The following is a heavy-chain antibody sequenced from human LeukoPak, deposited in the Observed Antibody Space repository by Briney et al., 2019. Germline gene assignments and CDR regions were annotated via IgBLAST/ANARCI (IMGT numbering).Heavy chain of an antibody. CDR1: GFTFRTYA. Sequence: QSGGSLRLSCGASGFTFRTYAMHWVRPPPDKGLEWVAFISSDGRNENYADSVKGRFIISRDNSKNTLFLRMNNLAPEDTGVYYCAKGLAATTAYGNWFDPWGQGTLVTVSS. D-gene: IGHD4-17*01. CDR3: AKGLAATTAYGNWFDP. J-gene: IGHJ5*02. V-gene: IGHV3-30*18. CDR2: ISSDGRNE.